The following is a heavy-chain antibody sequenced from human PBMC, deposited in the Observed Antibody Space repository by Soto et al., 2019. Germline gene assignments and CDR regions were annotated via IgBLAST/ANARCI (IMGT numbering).Heavy chain of an antibody. CDR3: ATDPSHCTNGVCCILPGYYGMDV. CDR2: ISGSGGST. Sequence: GGSLRLSCAASGFTFSSYAMSWVRQAPGKGLEWVSAISGSGGSTYYADSVKGRFTISRDNSKNTLYLQMNSLRAEDTAVYYCATDPSHCTNGVCCILPGYYGMDVWGQGTTVTVSS. D-gene: IGHD2-8*01. CDR1: GFTFSSYA. V-gene: IGHV3-23*01. J-gene: IGHJ6*02.